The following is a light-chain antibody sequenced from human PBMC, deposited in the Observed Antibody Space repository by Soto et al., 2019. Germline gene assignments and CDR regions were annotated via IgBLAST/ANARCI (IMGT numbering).Light chain of an antibody. CDR3: EHYSDPPRP. J-gene: IGKJ1*01. V-gene: IGKV3-20*01. CDR2: GAS. CDR1: QSVSSSN. Sequence: EIGSTLSPCTLSLSPGERGTLSCRASQSVSSSNLAWYQQKPGQAPRLLIYGASTRATDVPDRFSGSGSGADFTLTISRLEPEDFAVYYCEHYSDPPRPFGQGAKVAI.